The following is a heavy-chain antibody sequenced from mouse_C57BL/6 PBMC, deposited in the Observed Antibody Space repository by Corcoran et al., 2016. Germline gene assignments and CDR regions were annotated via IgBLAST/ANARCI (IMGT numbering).Heavy chain of an antibody. CDR3: ARRGYDYDDAMDY. D-gene: IGHD2-4*01. CDR2: INTYSGVP. V-gene: IGHV9-3*01. CDR1: GYTFTTYG. Sequence: QIQLVQSGPELKKPGETVKISCKASGYTFTTYGMSWVKQAPGKGLKWMGWINTYSGVPTYADDFKGRFAFSLETSASTAYLQINNLKNEDTATYFCARRGYDYDDAMDYWGQGTSVTVSS. J-gene: IGHJ4*01.